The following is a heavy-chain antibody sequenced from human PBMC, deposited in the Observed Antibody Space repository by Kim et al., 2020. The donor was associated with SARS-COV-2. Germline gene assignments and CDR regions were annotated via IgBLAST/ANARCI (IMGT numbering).Heavy chain of an antibody. J-gene: IGHJ4*02. V-gene: IGHV7-4-1*02. CDR3: AREIAAAGTVIFDY. Sequence: AQGFTGRFVFSLDTSVSTAYLQISSLKAEDTAVYYCAREIAAAGTVIFDYWGQGTLVTVSS. D-gene: IGHD6-13*01.